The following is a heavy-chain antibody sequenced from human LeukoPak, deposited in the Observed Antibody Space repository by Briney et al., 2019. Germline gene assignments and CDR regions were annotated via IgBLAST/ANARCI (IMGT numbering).Heavy chain of an antibody. CDR3: AKDLPIRNGMDV. V-gene: IGHV3-23*01. CDR1: KFTVSSNY. Sequence: GGSLRLSCAGSKFTVSSNYMSRVRQAPGKGLEWVSAISGSGGSTYYADSVKGRFTISRDNSKNTLYLQMNSLRAEDTAVYYCAKDLPIRNGMDVWGQGTTVTVSS. D-gene: IGHD3-10*01. CDR2: ISGSGGST. J-gene: IGHJ6*02.